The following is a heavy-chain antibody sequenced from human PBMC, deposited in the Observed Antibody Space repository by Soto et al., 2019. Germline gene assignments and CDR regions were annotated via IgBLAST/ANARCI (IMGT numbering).Heavy chain of an antibody. CDR3: ARVILKRDRDGYNLYSFDY. D-gene: IGHD5-12*01. Sequence: SETLSLTCTVSGGSISSYYWSWIRQPAGKGLEWIGRIYTSGSTNYNPSLKSRVTMSVDTSKNQFSLKLSSVTAADTAVYYCARVILKRDRDGYNLYSFDYWGQGTLVTVSS. CDR2: IYTSGST. CDR1: GGSISSYY. V-gene: IGHV4-4*07. J-gene: IGHJ4*02.